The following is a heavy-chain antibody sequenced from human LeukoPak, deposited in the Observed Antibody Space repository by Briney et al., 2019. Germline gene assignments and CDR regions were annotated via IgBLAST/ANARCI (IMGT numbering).Heavy chain of an antibody. J-gene: IGHJ3*02. CDR2: IYYSGST. Sequence: SETLSLTFTVSGGSISSYYWSWIRLPPGKGLEWIGYIYYSGSTNYNPSLKSRVTISVDTSKNQFSLKLSSVTAADTAVYYCARATAFFDIWGQGTMVTVSS. CDR1: GGSISSYY. V-gene: IGHV4-59*01. CDR3: ARATAFFDI.